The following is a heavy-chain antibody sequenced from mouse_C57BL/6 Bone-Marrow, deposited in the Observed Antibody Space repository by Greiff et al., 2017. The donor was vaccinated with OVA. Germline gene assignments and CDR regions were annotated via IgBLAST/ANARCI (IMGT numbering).Heavy chain of an antibody. CDR3: ARDWSPYWYFDV. Sequence: EVKLMESEGGLVQPGSSMKLSCTASGFTFSDYYMAWVRQVPEKGLEWVAKINYDGSSTYYLDSLKSRFIISRDNAKNILYLQMSSLKSEDTATYYCARDWSPYWYFDVWGTGTTVTVSS. CDR1: GFTFSDYY. V-gene: IGHV5-16*01. J-gene: IGHJ1*03. CDR2: INYDGSST.